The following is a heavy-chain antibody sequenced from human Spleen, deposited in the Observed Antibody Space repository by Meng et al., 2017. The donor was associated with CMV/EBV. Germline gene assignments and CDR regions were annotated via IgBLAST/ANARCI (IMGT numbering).Heavy chain of an antibody. CDR1: GFTFSSYR. V-gene: IGHV3-21*01. Sequence: GGSLRLSCAISGFTFSSYRMNWVRQAPGKGLEWVSSISSSSRNIYYADSVKGRFTISRDNAKHSLYLQMNSLRVEDTAVYYCARDRVPEPPLEWPQLWGEDFWGQGTLVTVSS. CDR2: ISSSSRNI. J-gene: IGHJ4*02. D-gene: IGHD3-3*01. CDR3: ARDRVPEPPLEWPQLWGEDF.